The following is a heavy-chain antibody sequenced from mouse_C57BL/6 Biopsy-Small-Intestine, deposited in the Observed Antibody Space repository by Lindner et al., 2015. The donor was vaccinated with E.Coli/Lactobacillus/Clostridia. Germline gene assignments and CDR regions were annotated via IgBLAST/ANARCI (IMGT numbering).Heavy chain of an antibody. J-gene: IGHJ4*01. Sequence: VQLQESGAELVRPGASVKLSCTASGFNIKDYYMHWVKQRPEQGLEWIGKIDPEDGDTEYAPKFQGKATMTADTSSDTAYLQLSSLTSEDTAVYYRTAGDGDFGGYALDYWGQGTSVTVSS. V-gene: IGHV14-1*01. CDR3: TAGDGDFGGYALDY. D-gene: IGHD2-13*01. CDR2: IDPEDGDT. CDR1: GFNIKDYY.